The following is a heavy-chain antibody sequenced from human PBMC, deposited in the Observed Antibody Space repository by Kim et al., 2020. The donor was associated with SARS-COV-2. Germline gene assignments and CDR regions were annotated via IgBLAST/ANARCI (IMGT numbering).Heavy chain of an antibody. CDR3: ARSIRGNYYGSGTLDY. V-gene: IGHV3-11*03. J-gene: IGHJ4*02. Sequence: GGSLRLSCAASGFTFSDYYMSWIRQAPGKGLEWVSYISSSSSYTNYADSVKGRFTISRDNTKNSLYLQMNSLRAEDTAVYYCARSIRGNYYGSGTLDYWGQGTLVTVSS. D-gene: IGHD3-10*01. CDR1: GFTFSDYY. CDR2: ISSSSSYT.